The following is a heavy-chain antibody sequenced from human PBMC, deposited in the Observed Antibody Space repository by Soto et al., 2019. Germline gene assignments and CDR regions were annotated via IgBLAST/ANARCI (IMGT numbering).Heavy chain of an antibody. CDR3: AKEKHYYGSRFDP. D-gene: IGHD3-10*01. V-gene: IGHV3-23*01. CDR2: ISGSGGST. Sequence: PGGSMGLSCAASGFTFRSYAMSWVRQAPGKGLEWVSAISGSGGSTYYADSVKGRFTISRDNSKNTLYPQMNSLRAEDTAVYYCAKEKHYYGSRFDPWGQGTLVTVSS. J-gene: IGHJ5*02. CDR1: GFTFRSYA.